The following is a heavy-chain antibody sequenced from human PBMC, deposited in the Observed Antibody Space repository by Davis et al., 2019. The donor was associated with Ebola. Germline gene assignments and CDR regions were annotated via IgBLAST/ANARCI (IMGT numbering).Heavy chain of an antibody. J-gene: IGHJ4*02. CDR3: ARVGTMVRGVIVQYYFDY. CDR2: IYHSGST. V-gene: IGHV4-30-2*01. D-gene: IGHD3-10*01. Sequence: SQTLSLTCAVSGGSISSGGYSWSWIRQPPGKGLEWIGYIYHSGSTYYNPSLKSRVTISVDRSKNQFSLKLSSVTAADTAVYYCARVGTMVRGVIVQYYFDYWGQGTLVTVSS. CDR1: GGSISSGGYS.